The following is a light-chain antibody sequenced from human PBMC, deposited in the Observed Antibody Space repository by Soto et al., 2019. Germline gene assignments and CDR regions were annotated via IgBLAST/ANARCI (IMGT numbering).Light chain of an antibody. CDR1: QIVGGDT. J-gene: IGKJ5*01. CDR2: GAS. Sequence: IVFTQSPGTLSLSPLEISTLSCRASQIVGGDTLAWFQQRPGQAPRLVIYGASNRAAGIPDRFSGSGSGTDFTLTVSRLEPEDFAMYYCQQYHWAPDTFGQGTRLEI. V-gene: IGKV3-20*01. CDR3: QQYHWAPDT.